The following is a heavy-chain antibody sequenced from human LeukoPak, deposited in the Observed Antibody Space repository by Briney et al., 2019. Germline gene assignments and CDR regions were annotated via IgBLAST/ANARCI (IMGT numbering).Heavy chain of an antibody. J-gene: IGHJ4*02. Sequence: SGPTLVNPTQTLTLTCTFSGFSLSTSGMCVSWIRQPPGKALEWLARIDWDDDKCYSTSLKTRLTISKDTSKNQVVLTMTNMDPVDTATYYCARAPLGYCSGGSCSYYFDYWGQGTLVTVSS. CDR1: GFSLSTSGMC. CDR2: IDWDDDK. D-gene: IGHD2-15*01. CDR3: ARAPLGYCSGGSCSYYFDY. V-gene: IGHV2-70*11.